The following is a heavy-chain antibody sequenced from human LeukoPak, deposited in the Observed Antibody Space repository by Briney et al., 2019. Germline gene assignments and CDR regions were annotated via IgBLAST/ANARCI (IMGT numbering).Heavy chain of an antibody. J-gene: IGHJ4*02. D-gene: IGHD1-26*01. CDR1: GGTFSTYA. CDR3: ARGIRQGATLDY. V-gene: IGHV1-2*02. Sequence: GSSVKVSCKASGGTFSTYAITWVRQAPGQGLEWMGWINPNSGGTNYAQKFQGRVTMTRDTSISTAYMELSRLRSDDTAVYYCARGIRQGATLDYWGQGTLVTVSS. CDR2: INPNSGGT.